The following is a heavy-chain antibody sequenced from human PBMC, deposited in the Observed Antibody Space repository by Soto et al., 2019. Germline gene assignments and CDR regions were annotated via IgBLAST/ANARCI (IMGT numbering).Heavy chain of an antibody. CDR2: INPNSGGT. Sequence: ASVKVSCKASGYTFTGYYMHWVRQAPGQGLEWMGWINPNSGGTNYAQKFQGWVTMTRDTSISTAYMELSRLRSDDTAVYYCARGAGWELRQYYFDYWGQGTLVTVS. CDR3: ARGAGWELRQYYFDY. V-gene: IGHV1-2*04. CDR1: GYTFTGYY. J-gene: IGHJ4*02. D-gene: IGHD1-26*01.